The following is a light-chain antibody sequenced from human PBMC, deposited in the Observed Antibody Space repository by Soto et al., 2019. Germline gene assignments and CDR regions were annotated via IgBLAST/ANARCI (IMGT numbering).Light chain of an antibody. Sequence: AIQLTQSPSSLSASVGDRVAITYRASRNITDYLAWYQQKPGKAPKLLIYDASSLESGVPSRFSGSGSGTEFTLTISSLQPDHFATYYCQQYNSYSRTFGQGTKVDIK. CDR3: QQYNSYSRT. J-gene: IGKJ1*01. CDR2: DAS. V-gene: IGKV1-13*02. CDR1: RNITDY.